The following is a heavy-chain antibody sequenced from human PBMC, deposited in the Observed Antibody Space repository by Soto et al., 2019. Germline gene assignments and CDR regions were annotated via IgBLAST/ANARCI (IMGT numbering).Heavy chain of an antibody. V-gene: IGHV3-15*01. CDR2: IKNKVDGGTT. CDR3: TTDDPINRY. Sequence: EVQLVESGGGLVKPGGSLRVSCAASGFTFSNAWMSWVRQAPGKGLEWVGRIKNKVDGGTTDYAAPVKGRFTISRDDSRNTLYLQMNSLKTEDTAMYYCTTDDPINRYWGQLTLVTVSS. J-gene: IGHJ4*02. CDR1: GFTFSNAW.